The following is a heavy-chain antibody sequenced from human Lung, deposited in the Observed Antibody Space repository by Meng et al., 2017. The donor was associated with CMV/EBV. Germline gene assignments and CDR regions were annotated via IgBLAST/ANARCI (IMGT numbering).Heavy chain of an antibody. Sequence: SGFTFNTYWMHWVGQAPGKGLVWVSRITSDGGSTTYTDSVKGRFTISRDNAKNTLYLQMNSLGAEDTAVYYCAREYRLKYDSSGFDFWGQGTLVTVSS. CDR2: ITSDGGST. D-gene: IGHD3-22*01. CDR1: GFTFNTYW. V-gene: IGHV3-74*01. CDR3: AREYRLKYDSSGFDF. J-gene: IGHJ4*02.